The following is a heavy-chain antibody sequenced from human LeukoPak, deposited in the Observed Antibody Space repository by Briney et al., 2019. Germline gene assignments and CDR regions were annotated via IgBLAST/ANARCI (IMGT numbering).Heavy chain of an antibody. D-gene: IGHD5-12*01. J-gene: IGHJ4*02. V-gene: IGHV1-2*02. CDR1: VYTFTVFY. CDR3: ATAALYGGYDFDF. CDR2: INPDSGAT. Sequence: ASVTVSFTSSVYTFTVFYMHWVRQAPGQGLEWMGLINPDSGATNSAPRFQGRVTLTRDTSINAVYMELMRLRSDDTAVYYCATAALYGGYDFDFWGQGTLVSVSS.